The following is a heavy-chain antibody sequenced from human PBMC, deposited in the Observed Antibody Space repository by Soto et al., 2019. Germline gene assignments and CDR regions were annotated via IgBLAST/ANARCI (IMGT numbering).Heavy chain of an antibody. CDR1: GFTVSSNY. Sequence: GGSLRLSCAASGFTVSSNYMSWVRQAPGKGLEWVSVIYSGGSTYYADSVKGRFTISRDNSKNTLYLQMNSLRAEDTAVYYCARESYCTNGVCDDAFDIWGQETMVTVSS. CDR3: ARESYCTNGVCDDAFDI. D-gene: IGHD2-8*01. V-gene: IGHV3-53*01. CDR2: IYSGGST. J-gene: IGHJ3*02.